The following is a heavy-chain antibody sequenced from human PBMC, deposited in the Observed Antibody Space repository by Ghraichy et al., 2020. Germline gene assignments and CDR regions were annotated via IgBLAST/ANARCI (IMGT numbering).Heavy chain of an antibody. CDR1: GFTFDDYA. D-gene: IGHD4-17*01. J-gene: IGHJ4*02. Sequence: SLNISCAASGFTFDDYAMHWVRQAPGKGLEWVSGISWNSGSIGYADSVKGRFTISRDNAKNSLYLQMNSLRAEDTALYYCAKDWDDYGDLGRFDYWGQGTLVTVSS. V-gene: IGHV3-9*01. CDR3: AKDWDDYGDLGRFDY. CDR2: ISWNSGSI.